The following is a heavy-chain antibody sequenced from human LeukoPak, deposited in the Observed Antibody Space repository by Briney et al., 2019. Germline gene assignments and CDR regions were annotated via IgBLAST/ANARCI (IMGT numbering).Heavy chain of an antibody. CDR1: GFTFSNAW. Sequence: GGSLRLSCAASGFTFSNAWMSWVRQAPGKGLEWVGRIKSKTDGGTTDYAAPVKGRFTISRDDSKNTLYLQMNSLKTEDTAVYYCTTVPAVAGSHYYYYMDVWGKGTTVTVSS. CDR3: TTVPAVAGSHYYYYMDV. CDR2: IKSKTDGGTT. V-gene: IGHV3-15*01. J-gene: IGHJ6*03. D-gene: IGHD6-19*01.